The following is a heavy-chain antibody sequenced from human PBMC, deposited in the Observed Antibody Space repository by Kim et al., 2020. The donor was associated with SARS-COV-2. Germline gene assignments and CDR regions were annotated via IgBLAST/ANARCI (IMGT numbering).Heavy chain of an antibody. J-gene: IGHJ3*02. CDR3: ARGSSVKAFDI. D-gene: IGHD6-19*01. V-gene: IGHV4-31*03. CDR2: IYYSGST. CDR1: GGSISSGGYY. Sequence: SETLSLTCTVSGGSISSGGYYWSWIRQHPGKGLEWIGYIYYSGSTYYNPSLKSRVTISVDTSKNQFSLKLSSVTAADTAVYYCARGSSVKAFDIWGQGTMVTVSS.